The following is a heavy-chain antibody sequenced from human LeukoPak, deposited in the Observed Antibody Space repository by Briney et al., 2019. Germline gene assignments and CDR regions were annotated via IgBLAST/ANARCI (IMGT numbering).Heavy chain of an antibody. J-gene: IGHJ6*03. CDR1: GGPFRGYY. CDR2: IYHSGST. D-gene: IGHD3-22*01. V-gene: IGHV4-34*01. CDR3: ARGGTMREGYYYMDV. Sequence: SETLSLTCAVYGGPFRGYYWSWIRQPPGKGLEGIGEIYHSGSTKYNPSLRSRVTISVDTSKNQFSLKLSSVTAADTAVYYRARGGTMREGYYYMDVWGKGTTVTVSS.